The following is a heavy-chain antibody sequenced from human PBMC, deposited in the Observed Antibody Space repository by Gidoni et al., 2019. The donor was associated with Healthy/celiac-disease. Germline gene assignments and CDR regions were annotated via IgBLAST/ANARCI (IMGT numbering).Heavy chain of an antibody. CDR2: INHSGST. J-gene: IGHJ4*02. CDR3: ARETRGYSGYARGYYFDY. V-gene: IGHV4-34*01. D-gene: IGHD5-12*01. CDR1: GGSFSGYY. Sequence: QVQLQQWGAGLLKPSEPLSLTCAVYGGSFSGYYWSWIRQPPGKGLEWIGEINHSGSTNYNPSLKSRVTISVDTSKNQFSLKLSSVTAADTAVYYCARETRGYSGYARGYYFDYWGQGTLVTVSS.